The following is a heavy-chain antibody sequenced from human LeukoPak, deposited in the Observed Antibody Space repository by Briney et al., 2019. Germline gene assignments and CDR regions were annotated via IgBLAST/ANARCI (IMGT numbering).Heavy chain of an antibody. CDR1: GYTFTSYG. CDR2: ISAYNGNT. D-gene: IGHD6-13*01. J-gene: IGHJ4*02. CDR3: AILLAAAGTGSFDY. V-gene: IGHV1-18*01. Sequence: ASVKVSCKASGYTFTSYGISWVRQAPGQGLEWKGWISAYNGNTNYAQKLQGRVTMTTDTSTSTAYMELRSLRSDDTAVYYCAILLAAAGTGSFDYWGQGTLVTVSS.